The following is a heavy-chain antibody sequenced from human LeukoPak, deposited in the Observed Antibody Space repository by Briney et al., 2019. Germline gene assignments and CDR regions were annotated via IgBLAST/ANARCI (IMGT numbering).Heavy chain of an antibody. Sequence: GGSLRLSCAASGFTFNSYGMHWVRQAPGKGLEWVAFIRFDGSNKYYADSVKGRFTISRDNSKNTLYLQMKSLRAEDTAVYYCARRATSERGHSYGLDYWGQGTLVTVSS. CDR3: ARRATSERGHSYGLDY. J-gene: IGHJ4*02. CDR2: IRFDGSNK. CDR1: GFTFNSYG. D-gene: IGHD5-18*01. V-gene: IGHV3-30*02.